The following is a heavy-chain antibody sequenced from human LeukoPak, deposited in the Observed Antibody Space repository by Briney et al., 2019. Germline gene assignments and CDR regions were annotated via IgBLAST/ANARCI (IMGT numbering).Heavy chain of an antibody. CDR1: GGSVSSGSYY. J-gene: IGHJ3*02. V-gene: IGHV4-61*01. Sequence: SETLSLTCIVSGGSVSSGSYYWSWIRQPPGKALEWIGYIYHSGSTNYNPSLMSRATISVDTSKNQFSLKLSSVTAADTAVYFCARDPQYSSSSDAFDIWGQGTMVTVSS. CDR2: IYHSGST. CDR3: ARDPQYSSSSDAFDI. D-gene: IGHD6-13*01.